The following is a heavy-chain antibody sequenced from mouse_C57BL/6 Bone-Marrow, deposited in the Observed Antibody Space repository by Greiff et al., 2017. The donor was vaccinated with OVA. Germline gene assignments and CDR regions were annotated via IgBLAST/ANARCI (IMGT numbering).Heavy chain of an antibody. D-gene: IGHD2-1*01. Sequence: QVQLQQPGAELVMPGASVKLSCKASGYTFTSYWMHWVKQRPGQGLEWIGEIDPSDSYTNYNQKFKGKSTLTVEKSSSTAYMQLSSLTSEDSAVYCCARWPLYYKDYYYAMDYWGQGTSVTVSS. CDR3: ARWPLYYKDYYYAMDY. CDR1: GYTFTSYW. CDR2: IDPSDSYT. V-gene: IGHV1-69*01. J-gene: IGHJ4*01.